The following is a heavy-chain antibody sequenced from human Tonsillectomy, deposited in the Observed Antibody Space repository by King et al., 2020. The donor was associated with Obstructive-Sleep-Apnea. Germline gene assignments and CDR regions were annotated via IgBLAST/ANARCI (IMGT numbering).Heavy chain of an antibody. CDR1: GFTFSIYA. Sequence: VQLVESGGGLVQPGGSLRLSCAASGFTFSIYAIHWVRQAPGKGLEYVSAISGNGITTYYAHSVKGRFTISRDNSKNTVYLQMGSLRAEDMAVYYCARGPYYYGSGSPKNWFDPWGQGTLVTVSS. CDR3: ARGPYYYGSGSPKNWFDP. CDR2: ISGNGITT. J-gene: IGHJ5*02. D-gene: IGHD3-10*01. V-gene: IGHV3-64*01.